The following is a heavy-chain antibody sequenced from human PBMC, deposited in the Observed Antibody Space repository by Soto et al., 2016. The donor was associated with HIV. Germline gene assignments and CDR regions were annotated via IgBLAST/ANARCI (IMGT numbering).Heavy chain of an antibody. Sequence: QVQLQQWGAGLLKPSETLSLTCAVYGGSFSGFYWTWIRQPPGKGLEWIGEINHSGITDCNSSLKSRVTISVDTSKNQFSLRLASVTAADTAMYYCARLKAAYYDTLTDYYKSWYFDFVGPGTLVAVSS. D-gene: IGHD3-9*01. V-gene: IGHV4-34*02. CDR3: ARLKAAYYDTLTDYYKSWYFDF. CDR2: INHSGIT. J-gene: IGHJ2*01. CDR1: GGSFSGFY.